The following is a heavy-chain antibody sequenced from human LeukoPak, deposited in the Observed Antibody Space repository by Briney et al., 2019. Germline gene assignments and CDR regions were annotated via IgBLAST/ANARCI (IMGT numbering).Heavy chain of an antibody. Sequence: PGGSLRLSCAASGFSFSSYSMNWVRQAPGKGLEWVSFISDNNRNIYYADSVKGRFTVSRDNAKNSLYLQMNSLRVEDTAVYFCARDLGGPDYWGQGTLVTVSS. CDR3: ARDLGGPDY. CDR2: ISDNNRNI. D-gene: IGHD3-16*01. J-gene: IGHJ4*02. V-gene: IGHV3-21*01. CDR1: GFSFSSYS.